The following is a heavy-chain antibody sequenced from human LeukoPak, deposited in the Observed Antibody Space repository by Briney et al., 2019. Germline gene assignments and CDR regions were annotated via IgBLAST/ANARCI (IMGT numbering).Heavy chain of an antibody. CDR3: ARARRDGSGYRFDL. D-gene: IGHD3-22*01. Sequence: PSETLSLTCTVSGGSISSYYWSWIRQPPGKGLKWIGYIYYSGSTNYNPSLKSRVTISVDMSTNQFSLRLSSVTAADTAVYYCARARRDGSGYRFDLWGQGTQVTVSA. J-gene: IGHJ4*02. V-gene: IGHV4-59*12. CDR1: GGSISSYY. CDR2: IYYSGST.